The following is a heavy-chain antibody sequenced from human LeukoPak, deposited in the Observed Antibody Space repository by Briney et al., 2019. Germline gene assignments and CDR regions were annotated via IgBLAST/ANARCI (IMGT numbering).Heavy chain of an antibody. J-gene: IGHJ3*02. D-gene: IGHD3-10*01. CDR1: GGSISNFY. Sequence: PSETLSLTCTVSGGSISNFYWSWIRQPAGKGLEWIGRIYTSGSTNYNPSLKSRVTMSVDTSKNQFSLKLSSVTAADTAVYYCARDGSGSMRDAFDIWGQGTMVTVSS. CDR2: IYTSGST. V-gene: IGHV4-4*07. CDR3: ARDGSGSMRDAFDI.